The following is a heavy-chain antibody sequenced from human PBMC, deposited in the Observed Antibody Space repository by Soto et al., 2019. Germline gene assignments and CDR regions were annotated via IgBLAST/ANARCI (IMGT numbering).Heavy chain of an antibody. CDR2: INAGNGNA. J-gene: IGHJ4*02. V-gene: IGHV1-3*01. CDR3: ARVGLLLWFGALTPRFIGNYFDY. D-gene: IGHD3-10*01. Sequence: ASVKVSCKASGYTFTSYAMHWVRQAPGQRLEWMGWINAGNGNAKYSQKFQGRVTITRDTSASTAYMELSSLRSEDTAVYYCARVGLLLWFGALTPRFIGNYFDYWGQGTLVTVSS. CDR1: GYTFTSYA.